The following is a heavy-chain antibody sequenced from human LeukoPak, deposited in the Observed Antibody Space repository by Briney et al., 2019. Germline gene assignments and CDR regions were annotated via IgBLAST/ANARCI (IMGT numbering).Heavy chain of an antibody. CDR3: AKAQPHYDSSGYSKEGAFDI. Sequence: ASVKVSRKASGYTFTSYDITWVRQATGQGLEWMGWMNPNSASTGYAQKFQGRVTMTRSTSKTTAYMELSSLRAEDTAVYYCAKAQPHYDSSGYSKEGAFDIWGQGTMVTVSS. V-gene: IGHV1-8*01. CDR2: MNPNSAST. CDR1: GYTFTSYD. D-gene: IGHD3-22*01. J-gene: IGHJ3*02.